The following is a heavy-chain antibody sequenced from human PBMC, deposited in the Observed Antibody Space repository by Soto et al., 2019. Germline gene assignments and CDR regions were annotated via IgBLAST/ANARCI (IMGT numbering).Heavy chain of an antibody. J-gene: IGHJ6*03. V-gene: IGHV3-13*01. CDR2: LSYAGDT. D-gene: IGHD3-10*01. CDR1: GFTLSTYD. CDR3: ETGPHSASGYYYRDV. Sequence: EVQLVESGGGLVQPGGSLRLSCAASGFTLSTYDMHWVRQATGKGLEWVAALSYAGDTYYPGSVKGRFTVSREGAKNSLYLQMNSLTAGDPAVYYCETGPHSASGYYYRDVWGKGTTVTVSS.